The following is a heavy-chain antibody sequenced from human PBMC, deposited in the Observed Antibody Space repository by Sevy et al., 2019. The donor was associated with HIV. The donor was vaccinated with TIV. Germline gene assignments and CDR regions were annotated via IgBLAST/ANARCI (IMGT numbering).Heavy chain of an antibody. CDR3: ARLSSCGGDCYYFDY. V-gene: IGHV3-30*04. Sequence: GGSLRLSCAASGFTFSHYALHWVRQAPGKGLEWVAIMSYVGNSENYADSVKGRFTISRDNSKNALYLQMNSLMAEDTAVYYCARLSSCGGDCYYFDYWGQGTLVTVSS. CDR2: MSYVGNSE. J-gene: IGHJ4*02. CDR1: GFTFSHYA. D-gene: IGHD2-21*02.